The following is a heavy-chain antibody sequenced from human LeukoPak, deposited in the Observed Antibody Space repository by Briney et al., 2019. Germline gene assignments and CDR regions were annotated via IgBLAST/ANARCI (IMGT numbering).Heavy chain of an antibody. J-gene: IGHJ4*02. CDR2: INPNSGGT. CDR1: GYTFTGYF. CDR3: ARDLSSTSNWELDY. D-gene: IGHD7-27*01. Sequence: ASVKVSCKASGYTFTGYFMHWVRQAPGQGLEWMGRINPNSGGTNYAQKFQGRVTITRDTSISTAYMELSGLRSDDTAVYYCARDLSSTSNWELDYWGQGTLVTVSS. V-gene: IGHV1-2*06.